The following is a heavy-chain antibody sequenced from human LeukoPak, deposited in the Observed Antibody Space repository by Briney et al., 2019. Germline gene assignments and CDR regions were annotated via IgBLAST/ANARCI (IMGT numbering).Heavy chain of an antibody. Sequence: ASVKVSCKASGYTFTSYGISWVRQAPGQGLEWMGWISAYNGNTNYAQKLQGRVTMTTDTSTSTAYMELRSLRSDDTAVYYCARVAENYDFWSGYYPSYYYYYYMDVWGKGTTVTVSS. J-gene: IGHJ6*03. V-gene: IGHV1-18*01. CDR1: GYTFTSYG. CDR3: ARVAENYDFWSGYYPSYYYYYYMDV. D-gene: IGHD3-3*01. CDR2: ISAYNGNT.